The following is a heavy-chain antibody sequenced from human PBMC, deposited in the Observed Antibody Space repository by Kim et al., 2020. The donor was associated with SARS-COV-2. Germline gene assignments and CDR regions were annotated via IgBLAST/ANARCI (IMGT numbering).Heavy chain of an antibody. CDR2: INHSGST. D-gene: IGHD3-10*01. J-gene: IGHJ4*02. CDR1: GGSFSGDY. Sequence: SETLSLTCAVYGGSFSGDYWSWIRQPPGKGLEWIGEINHSGSTNYNPSRKSRVTISVDTSKNQFSLKLSSVTAADTAVYYCARYLYYYGSGVDYWGQGTLVTVSS. CDR3: ARYLYYYGSGVDY. V-gene: IGHV4-34*01.